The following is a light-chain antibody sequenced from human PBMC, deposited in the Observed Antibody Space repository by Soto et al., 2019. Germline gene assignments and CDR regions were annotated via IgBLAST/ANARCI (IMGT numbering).Light chain of an antibody. CDR3: QQGYTSSIT. Sequence: IQMTQSPSYVSDIVGARVTITCRASQGISSWLDWYQQKPGKAPKFLIYAVSSLQSGVPSRFSGSGSGTDFTLTIDSLQPEDFATYYCQQGYTSSITFGQGTGLEIK. V-gene: IGKV1-12*01. CDR1: QGISSW. J-gene: IGKJ5*01. CDR2: AVS.